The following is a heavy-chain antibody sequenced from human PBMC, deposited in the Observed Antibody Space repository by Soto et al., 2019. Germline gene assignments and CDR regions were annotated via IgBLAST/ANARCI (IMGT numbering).Heavy chain of an antibody. D-gene: IGHD7-27*01. CDR3: ERHWDETDSTYDY. J-gene: IGHJ4*02. CDR2: IIPIFGTA. CDR1: GGTFSSYA. V-gene: IGHV1-69*01. Sequence: AVKVSCKASGGTFSSYAISWVRQAPGQGLEWMGGIIPIFGTANYAQKFQGRVTITADESTSTAYMELSSLRSEDTAVYYCERHWDETDSTYDYFGPGTRVTVSS.